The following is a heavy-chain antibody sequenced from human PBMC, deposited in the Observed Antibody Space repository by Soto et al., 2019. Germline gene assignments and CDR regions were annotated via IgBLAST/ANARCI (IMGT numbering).Heavy chain of an antibody. J-gene: IGHJ4*02. D-gene: IGHD6-13*01. CDR3: ARAAMGGSSWPFDY. CDR2: IYHSGST. CDR1: GGSIRSSNW. Sequence: QVQLQESGPGLVKPSGTLSLTCAVSGGSIRSSNWWSWVRQPPGKGLEWIGEIYHSGSTNYNPSLKSRVTISVDKSKNQFSLKVGCVTAADTAVYYCARAAMGGSSWPFDYWGQGTLVTVSS. V-gene: IGHV4-4*02.